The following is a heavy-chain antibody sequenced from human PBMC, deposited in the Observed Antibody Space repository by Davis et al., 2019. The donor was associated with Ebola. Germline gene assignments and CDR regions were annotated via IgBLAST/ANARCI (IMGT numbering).Heavy chain of an antibody. D-gene: IGHD6-19*01. Sequence: GESLKISCAASGFTFSSYCMHWVRQAPGKGLEWVAVISYDGSNKYYADSVKGRFTISRDNSKNTLYLQMNSLRAEDTAVYYCARDPSRGSGWSFDYWGQGTMVTVSS. J-gene: IGHJ4*02. CDR3: ARDPSRGSGWSFDY. CDR1: GFTFSSYC. V-gene: IGHV3-30*03. CDR2: ISYDGSNK.